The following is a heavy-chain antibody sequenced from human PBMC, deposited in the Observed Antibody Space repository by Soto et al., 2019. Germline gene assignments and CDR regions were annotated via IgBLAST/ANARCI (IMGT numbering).Heavy chain of an antibody. V-gene: IGHV5-51*01. J-gene: IGHJ4*02. D-gene: IGHD2-21*02. CDR1: GYTFNTYW. Sequence: PGESLKISCNGSGYTFNTYWIGWVRQMPGKGLEWMGIIYPGDSETRYSPSFQGHVTISVDKSLNTAYLQWTSLEASDTAMYYCARQATVVTPYYFDLWGQGTLVTVSS. CDR3: ARQATVVTPYYFDL. CDR2: IYPGDSET.